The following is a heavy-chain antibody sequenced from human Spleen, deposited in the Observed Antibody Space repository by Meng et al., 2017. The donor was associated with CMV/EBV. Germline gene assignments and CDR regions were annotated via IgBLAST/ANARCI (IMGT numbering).Heavy chain of an antibody. CDR3: ARVDNGYDLPFDY. CDR2: ISFDGTNK. CDR1: GFNFTNYA. Sequence: CAASGFNFTNYAVHWVRQAPGKGLEWVAFISFDGTNKYYADSVKGRFTISRDNSKNTLYLQMNSLRPEDTAVYYCARVDNGYDLPFDYWGQGTLVTVSS. J-gene: IGHJ4*02. V-gene: IGHV3-30*04. D-gene: IGHD5-12*01.